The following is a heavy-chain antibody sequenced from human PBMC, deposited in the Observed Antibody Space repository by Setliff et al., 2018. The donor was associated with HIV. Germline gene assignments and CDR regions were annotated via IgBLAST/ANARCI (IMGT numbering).Heavy chain of an antibody. CDR1: GGSISSSSYY. Sequence: SETLSLTCTVSGGSISSSSYYWGWIRQPPGKGLEWIGSIYYSGSTYYNPSLKSRVTISVDTSKNQFSLKLSSVTAADTAVYYCAREGDVWENYFDYWGQGTLVTVPS. J-gene: IGHJ4*02. CDR3: AREGDVWENYFDY. D-gene: IGHD3-16*01. V-gene: IGHV4-39*07. CDR2: IYYSGST.